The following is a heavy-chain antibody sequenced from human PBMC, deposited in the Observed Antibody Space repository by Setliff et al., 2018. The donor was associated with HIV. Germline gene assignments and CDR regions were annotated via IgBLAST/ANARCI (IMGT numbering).Heavy chain of an antibody. CDR3: ARQPPLSVLQVWFDDY. Sequence: PSETLSLTCDVSGFSITDGFYWAWIRQSPGKGLEWIGSINHSGSTYCTPSLKSRVTMSVDTSKNHFSLKLSSVTAADTAMSFCARQPPLSVLQVWFDDYWGQGTLVTVSS. CDR2: INHSGST. V-gene: IGHV4-38-2*01. CDR1: GFSITDGFY. D-gene: IGHD3-10*01. J-gene: IGHJ4*02.